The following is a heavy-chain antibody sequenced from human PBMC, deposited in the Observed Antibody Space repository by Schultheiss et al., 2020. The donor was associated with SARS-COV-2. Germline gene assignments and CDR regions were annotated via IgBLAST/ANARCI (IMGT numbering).Heavy chain of an antibody. CDR2: IYPADSDT. V-gene: IGHV5-51*01. CDR3: ARRPLMVRGVIDGMDV. D-gene: IGHD3-10*01. J-gene: IGHJ6*02. CDR1: GYSFTSYW. Sequence: GGSLRLSCKGSGYSFTSYWIGWVRQMPGKGLEWMGIIYPADSDTRYSPSFQGQVTISADKSISTAYLQWSSLKASDTAMYYCARRPLMVRGVIDGMDVWGQGTTVTVSS.